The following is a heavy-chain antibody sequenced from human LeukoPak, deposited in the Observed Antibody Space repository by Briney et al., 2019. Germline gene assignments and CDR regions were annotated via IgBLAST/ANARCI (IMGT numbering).Heavy chain of an antibody. CDR1: GASISSSY. D-gene: IGHD2-15*01. J-gene: IGHJ4*02. CDR2: IYYSGTT. CDR3: ARRGYCSGGTCLTFDL. Sequence: SETLSLTCTVSGASISSSYWSWIRHPPGKGLEWIGYIYYSGTTNYNPSLKSRLTISVDTSKNQFSLKLSSVTAADTAVYYCARRGYCSGGTCLTFDLWGQGTLVTVSS. V-gene: IGHV4-59*08.